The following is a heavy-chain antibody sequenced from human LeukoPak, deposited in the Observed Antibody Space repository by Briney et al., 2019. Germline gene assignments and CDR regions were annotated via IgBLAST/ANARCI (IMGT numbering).Heavy chain of an antibody. CDR1: GFPLSSYA. CDR3: ARATGVAFDY. V-gene: IGHV4-59*01. Sequence: GSLRLSCAAFGFPLSSYAMSWIRQPPGKGLEWIGYIYYSGSTNYNPSLKSRVTISVDTSKNQFSLKLSSVTAADTAVYYCARATGVAFDYWGQGTLVTVSS. J-gene: IGHJ4*02. CDR2: IYYSGST. D-gene: IGHD1-14*01.